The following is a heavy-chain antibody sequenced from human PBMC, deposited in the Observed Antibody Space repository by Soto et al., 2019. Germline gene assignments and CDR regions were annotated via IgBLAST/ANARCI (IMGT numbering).Heavy chain of an antibody. CDR3: ARDFPGYCSGGSCHYYFDY. Sequence: QVQLQESGPGLVKPSETLSLTCTVSGGSISSYYWSWIRQPPGKGLEWIGYIYYSGSTNYNPSLKSRVTISVDTSKNQFSLKLSSVTAADTAVYCCARDFPGYCSGGSCHYYFDYWGQGTLVTVSS. J-gene: IGHJ4*02. CDR1: GGSISSYY. CDR2: IYYSGST. D-gene: IGHD2-15*01. V-gene: IGHV4-59*01.